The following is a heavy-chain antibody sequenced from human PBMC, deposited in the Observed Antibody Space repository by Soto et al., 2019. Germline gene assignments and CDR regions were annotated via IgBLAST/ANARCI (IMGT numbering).Heavy chain of an antibody. CDR2: ISGYNNNK. Sequence: QNQLVQSGTEVREPGASVKVSCQASGYTFTSYGIIWVRQAPGQGLELMGWISGYNNNKNYAQKYQARVTMTTDTSTITAYMELRSLRSDYTAVYYCARVGAIAPADGDYWGQGTLVTVSS. CDR3: ARVGAIAPADGDY. CDR1: GYTFTSYG. J-gene: IGHJ4*02. V-gene: IGHV1-18*01. D-gene: IGHD6-13*01.